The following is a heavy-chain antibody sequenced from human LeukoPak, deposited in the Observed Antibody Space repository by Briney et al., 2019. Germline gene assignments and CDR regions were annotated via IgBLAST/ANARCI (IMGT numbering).Heavy chain of an antibody. J-gene: IGHJ5*02. Sequence: ASVKVSCKASGYTSNTYGITWVRQAPGRGLEWMGWISGYNGKTKYAQELQDRVTMTTDTSTTTAYMELRSLRSDDTAVYYCARAGAVVDNWFDPWGQGTLVTVSS. CDR2: ISGYNGKT. D-gene: IGHD2-15*01. CDR1: GYTSNTYG. V-gene: IGHV1-18*01. CDR3: ARAGAVVDNWFDP.